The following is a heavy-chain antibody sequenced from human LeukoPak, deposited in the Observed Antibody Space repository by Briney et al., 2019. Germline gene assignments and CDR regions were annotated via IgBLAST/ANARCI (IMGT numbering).Heavy chain of an antibody. V-gene: IGHV6-1*01. D-gene: IGHD4-17*01. Sequence: SQTLSLTCAISGDSVSSNSATWTWIRQSPSRGLEWLGRTYYRSKWYNDYAVSVKSRITINPDTSRNQFSLKLSSVTAADTAVYYCARDEADGTVYWGQGTLVTVSS. CDR1: GDSVSSNSAT. CDR2: TYYRSKWYN. J-gene: IGHJ4*02. CDR3: ARDEADGTVY.